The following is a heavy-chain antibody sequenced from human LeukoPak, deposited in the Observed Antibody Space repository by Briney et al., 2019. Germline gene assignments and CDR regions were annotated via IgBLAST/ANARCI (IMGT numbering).Heavy chain of an antibody. CDR2: IIPLFEPT. D-gene: IGHD4-23*01. V-gene: IGHV1-69*13. CDR1: GGSFSNNA. Sequence: SVKLSCKASGGSFSNNAISWVRQAPGQGFEWMGGIIPLFEPTIYAQNLQGRVTITADESTSTAYMELSGLRSADTAVYYCASYGGNPYLQYYFDYWGQGNLVTVSS. J-gene: IGHJ4*02. CDR3: ASYGGNPYLQYYFDY.